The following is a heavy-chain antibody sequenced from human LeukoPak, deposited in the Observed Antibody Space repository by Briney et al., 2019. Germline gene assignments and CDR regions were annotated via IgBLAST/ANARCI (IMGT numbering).Heavy chain of an antibody. CDR3: ASGGPTQAGFVAADYYYYMDV. Sequence: PSETLSLTCTVSGGSISSGSYYWSWIRQPAGKGLEWIGRIYTSGSTNYNPSLKSRVTISVDTSKNQFSLKLSSVTAADTAVYYCASGGPTQAGFVAADYYYYMDVWGKGTTVTVSS. CDR2: IYTSGST. D-gene: IGHD6-13*01. V-gene: IGHV4-61*02. J-gene: IGHJ6*03. CDR1: GGSISSGSYY.